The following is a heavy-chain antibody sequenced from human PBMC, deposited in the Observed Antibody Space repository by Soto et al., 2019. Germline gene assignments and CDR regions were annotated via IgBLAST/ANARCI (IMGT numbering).Heavy chain of an antibody. CDR2: TYYRSKWYN. CDR3: ARDEGRYYDILTGSWSVSAFDY. V-gene: IGHV6-1*01. D-gene: IGHD3-9*01. Sequence: PSQTLSLTCAISGDSVSSNSAAWNWIRQSPSRGLEWLGRTYYRSKWYNDYAVSVKSRITINPDTSKNQFSLQLNSVTPEDTAVYYCARDEGRYYDILTGSWSVSAFDYWGQGTLVTVSS. J-gene: IGHJ4*02. CDR1: GDSVSSNSAA.